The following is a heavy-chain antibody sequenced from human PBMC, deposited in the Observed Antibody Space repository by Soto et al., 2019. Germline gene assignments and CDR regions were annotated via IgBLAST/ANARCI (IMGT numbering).Heavy chain of an antibody. CDR2: ISYDGSNK. CDR1: GFTFSSYG. J-gene: IGHJ6*02. Sequence: GGSLRLSCAASGFTFSSYGMHWVRQAPGKGLEWVAVISYDGSNKYYADSVKGRFTISRDNSKNTLYLQMNSLRAEDTAVYYCAKDHSGSPPMNYYGMDVWGQGTTVTVSS. D-gene: IGHD3-10*01. CDR3: AKDHSGSPPMNYYGMDV. V-gene: IGHV3-30*18.